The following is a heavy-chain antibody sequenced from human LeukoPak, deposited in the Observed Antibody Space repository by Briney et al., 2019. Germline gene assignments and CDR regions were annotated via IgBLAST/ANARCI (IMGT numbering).Heavy chain of an antibody. Sequence: SETLSLTCPVYGGSFSGYYWSWIRQPPGKGLEWIGEINHSGSTNYNPSLKSRVTISVDTSKNQFSLKLSYVTAADTDVYYCARTPVQYYDILPGYLNTGYFDYWGQGTLVTVSS. CDR2: INHSGST. J-gene: IGHJ4*02. V-gene: IGHV4-34*01. CDR3: ARTPVQYYDILPGYLNTGYFDY. CDR1: GGSFSGYY. D-gene: IGHD3-9*01.